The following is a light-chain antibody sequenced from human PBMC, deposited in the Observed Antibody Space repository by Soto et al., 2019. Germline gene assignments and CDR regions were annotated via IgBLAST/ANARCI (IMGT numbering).Light chain of an antibody. J-gene: IGLJ1*01. CDR3: AAWDDSLSEV. V-gene: IGLV1-44*01. CDR2: SND. CDR1: NSNIGSNT. Sequence: QSVLTQPPSASGTPGQRVTISCSGSNSNIGSNTVNWYQQLPGTAPKLLIYSNDQRPSGVPDRFSGSKSGTSASLAISGLQSEDEADYYCAAWDDSLSEVFGTGTKVTVL.